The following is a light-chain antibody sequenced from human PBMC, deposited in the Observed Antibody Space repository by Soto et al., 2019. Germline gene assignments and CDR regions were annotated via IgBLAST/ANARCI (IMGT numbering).Light chain of an antibody. CDR2: AAS. J-gene: IGKJ1*01. Sequence: AIRLTQSPSSLSASTGDRVTITCRASQGISSYLAWYQQKPGKAPKILIYAASTLQSGVPSRFSGSGSGTDFTLTINCLQSEDSATYYCQQYFSYPRTFGQGTKVDIK. CDR3: QQYFSYPRT. CDR1: QGISSY. V-gene: IGKV1-8*01.